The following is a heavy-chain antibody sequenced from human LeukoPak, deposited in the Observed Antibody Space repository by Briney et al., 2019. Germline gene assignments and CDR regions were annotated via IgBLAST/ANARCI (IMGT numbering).Heavy chain of an antibody. D-gene: IGHD2-2*01. CDR3: AKGIPYCSSTSCPIDY. V-gene: IGHV3-23*01. CDR2: ISGSGGST. CDR1: GGSFRSYC. Sequence: ETLSLTCTVSGGSFRSYCWSWIRQPPGKGLEWVSAISGSGGSTYYADSVKGRFTISRDNSKNTLYLQMNSLRAGDTAVYYCAKGIPYCSSTSCPIDYWGQGTLVTVSS. J-gene: IGHJ4*02.